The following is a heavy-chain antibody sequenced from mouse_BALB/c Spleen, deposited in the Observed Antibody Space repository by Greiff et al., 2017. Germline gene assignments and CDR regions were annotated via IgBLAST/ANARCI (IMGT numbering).Heavy chain of an antibody. D-gene: IGHD2-14*01. V-gene: IGHV4-1*02. Sequence: RQAPGKGLEWIGEINPDSSTINYTPSLKDKFIISRDNAKNTLYLQMSKVRSEDTALYYCARGYYRYDNAMDYWGQGTSVTVSS. CDR3: ARGYYRYDNAMDY. CDR2: INPDSSTI. J-gene: IGHJ4*01.